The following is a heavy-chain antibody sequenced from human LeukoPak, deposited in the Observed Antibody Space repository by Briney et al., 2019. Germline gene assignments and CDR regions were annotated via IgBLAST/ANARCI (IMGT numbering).Heavy chain of an antibody. CDR2: ISGDGGNT. V-gene: IGHV3-23*01. CDR1: GFTFSSCP. CDR3: AKEGDFWSGYYIR. J-gene: IGHJ4*02. Sequence: GGSLRLSCAASGFTFSSCPVSWVRQAPGKGLEWVSAISGDGGNTYYADSVKGRFTISRDNSKNTLYLQMNSLRAEDTAVYYCAKEGDFWSGYYIRWGQGTLVTVSS. D-gene: IGHD3-3*01.